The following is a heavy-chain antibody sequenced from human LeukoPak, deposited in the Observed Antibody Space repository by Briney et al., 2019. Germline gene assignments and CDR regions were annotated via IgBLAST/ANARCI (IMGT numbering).Heavy chain of an antibody. CDR3: ARDRYSSSWELFDY. V-gene: IGHV3-30*03. CDR2: ISYDGSNK. Sequence: GGSLRLSCAASGFTFSSYGMHWVRQAPGKGLEWVAVISYDGSNKYYADSVKGRFTISRDNSKNTLYLQMNSLRAEDTAVYYCARDRYSSSWELFDYWGQGTLVTVSS. J-gene: IGHJ4*02. CDR1: GFTFSSYG. D-gene: IGHD6-13*01.